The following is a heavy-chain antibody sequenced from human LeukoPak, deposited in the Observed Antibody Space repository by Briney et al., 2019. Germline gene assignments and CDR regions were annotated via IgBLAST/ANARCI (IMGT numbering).Heavy chain of an antibody. V-gene: IGHV1-69*06. CDR1: GGTFSSYA. D-gene: IGHD6-19*01. J-gene: IGHJ6*04. CDR2: IIPIFGTA. CDR3: ARGYSSGWTDYYYGMDV. Sequence: ASVKVSCKASGGTFSSYAISWVRQAPGQGLEWMGGIIPIFGTANYAQKFQGRVTITADKSTSIAYMELSSLRSEDTAVYYCARGYSSGWTDYYYGMDVWGKGTTVTVSS.